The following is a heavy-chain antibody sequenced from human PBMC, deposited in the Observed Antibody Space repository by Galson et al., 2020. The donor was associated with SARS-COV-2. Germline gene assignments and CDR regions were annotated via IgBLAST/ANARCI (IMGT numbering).Heavy chain of an antibody. CDR3: AREQQLVEDYYYYGMDV. D-gene: IGHD6-13*01. CDR1: GYTFTGYY. J-gene: IGHJ6*02. CDR2: INPNSGGT. Sequence: ASVKVSCKASGYTFTGYYMHWVRQAPGQGREWMGWINPNSGGTNYAQKFQGRATMTRDTSISTAYMELSRLRSDDTAVYYCAREQQLVEDYYYYGMDVWGQGTTVTVSS. V-gene: IGHV1-2*02.